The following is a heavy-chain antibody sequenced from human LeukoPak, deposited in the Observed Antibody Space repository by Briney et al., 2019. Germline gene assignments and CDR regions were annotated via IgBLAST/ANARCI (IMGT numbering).Heavy chain of an antibody. Sequence: PGGSLRLSCAASGFTFSSYSMNWVRQAPGKGLEWVSSISSSSSYIYYADSVKGRFTISRDNAKNSLYLQMNSLRAEDTAVYYCASTSGQYQLVVGSGDYWGQGTLVTVSS. CDR3: ASTSGQYQLVVGSGDY. D-gene: IGHD2-2*01. V-gene: IGHV3-21*01. J-gene: IGHJ4*02. CDR1: GFTFSSYS. CDR2: ISSSSSYI.